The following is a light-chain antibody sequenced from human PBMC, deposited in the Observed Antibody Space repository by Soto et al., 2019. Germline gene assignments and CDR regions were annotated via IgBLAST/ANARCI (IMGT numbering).Light chain of an antibody. CDR1: QSVTNRY. V-gene: IGKV3-20*01. Sequence: DIVLTQSPGTLSLSPGERATLSCRASQSVTNRYLAWYRQKPGQAPRLLIFGASIRDTGIPDRFSGSGSGTDFTLTINRLEPEDFAVYYCQQYGSSPGTFGQGTKVDIK. J-gene: IGKJ1*01. CDR2: GAS. CDR3: QQYGSSPGT.